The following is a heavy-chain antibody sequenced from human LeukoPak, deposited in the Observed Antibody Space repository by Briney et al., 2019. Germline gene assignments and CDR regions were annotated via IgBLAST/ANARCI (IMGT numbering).Heavy chain of an antibody. Sequence: SETLSLTCTVSGGSISSYYWSWIRQPPGKGLEWIGYIYYSGSTNYNPSLKRRVTISVDTSKNQFSLKLSSVTAADTAVYYCARWIYGDYFSWFDPWGQGTLVTVSS. D-gene: IGHD4-17*01. J-gene: IGHJ5*02. CDR3: ARWIYGDYFSWFDP. CDR1: GGSISSYY. CDR2: IYYSGST. V-gene: IGHV4-59*01.